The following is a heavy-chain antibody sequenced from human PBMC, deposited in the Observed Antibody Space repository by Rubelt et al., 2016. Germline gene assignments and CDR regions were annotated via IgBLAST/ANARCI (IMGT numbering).Heavy chain of an antibody. CDR1: GFSLITNGVG. V-gene: IGHV2-5*02. J-gene: IGHJ5*02. Sequence: QITLKESGPSLVRPTQSLTLTCTFSGFSLITNGVGVGWIRQPPGKALEWLALLSWDDGKRYRPSLKCRLTFTKDPSKNQVVVTMTNMDAEDTATYYCAHVPRFRWVATWGQGTLVTVSS. CDR2: LSWDDGK. CDR3: AHVPRFRWVAT. D-gene: IGHD3-3*01.